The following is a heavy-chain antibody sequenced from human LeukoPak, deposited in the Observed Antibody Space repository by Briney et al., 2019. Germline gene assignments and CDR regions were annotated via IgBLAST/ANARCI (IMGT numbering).Heavy chain of an antibody. J-gene: IGHJ4*02. CDR1: GGSISSGGYY. CDR2: IYYSGST. CDR3: GSRSLPGGGRYYFDY. Sequence: SETLSLTCTVSGGSISSGGYYWSWIRQHPGTGLEWIGYIYYSGSTYYNPSPKSRVTISVDTSKNQFSLKLSSVTAADTAVYYCGSRSLPGGGRYYFDYWGQGTLVTVSS. D-gene: IGHD3-10*01. V-gene: IGHV4-31*03.